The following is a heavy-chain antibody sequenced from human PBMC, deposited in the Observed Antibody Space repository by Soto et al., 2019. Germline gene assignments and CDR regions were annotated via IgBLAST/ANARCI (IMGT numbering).Heavy chain of an antibody. CDR1: GFTFSNYA. CDR3: DGRFSERTGDY. Sequence: PGWSLRLSCAASGFTFSNYAMSWVRQAPGKGLEWVSAISGSGDGTHYADSVKGRFTISRDNSKNTLYLQINSLRAEDTAVYYCDGRFSERTGDYWGQGTLVTVSP. J-gene: IGHJ4*02. D-gene: IGHD1-1*01. CDR2: ISGSGDGT. V-gene: IGHV3-23*01.